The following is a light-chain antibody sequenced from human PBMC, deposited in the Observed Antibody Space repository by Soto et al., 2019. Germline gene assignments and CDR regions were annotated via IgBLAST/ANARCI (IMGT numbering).Light chain of an antibody. CDR1: QSVSSSY. V-gene: IGKV3-20*01. CDR2: GAS. J-gene: IGKJ3*01. CDR3: QQYGSSPPLT. Sequence: EIVLTQSPGTLSLSPGERATLSCRARQSVSSSYLAWYQQKPGQAPRLLIYGASSRATGIPDRFSGSGSGTGFTLTISRLEPEDFAVYYCQQYGSSPPLTFGPGTKVDIK.